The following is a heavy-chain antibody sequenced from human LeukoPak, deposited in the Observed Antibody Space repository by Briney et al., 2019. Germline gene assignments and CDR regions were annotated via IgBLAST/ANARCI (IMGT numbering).Heavy chain of an antibody. CDR3: ARDQASSSSSPY. V-gene: IGHV3-66*01. J-gene: IGHJ4*02. CDR1: GMTVSSNY. D-gene: IGHD2-2*01. CDR2: IYTGGST. Sequence: GGSLRLSCAASGMTVSSNYIMRVRQPPGKGLEWVSSIYTGGSTYYADAVKGRFTISRDNSKNTVNLQMNSLRAEDTAVYYCARDQASSSSSPYWGQGTLVTVSS.